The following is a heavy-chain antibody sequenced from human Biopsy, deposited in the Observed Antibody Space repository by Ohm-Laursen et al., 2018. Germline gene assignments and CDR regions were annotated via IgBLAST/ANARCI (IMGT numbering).Heavy chain of an antibody. CDR1: GFTFSNYE. CDR2: ISSSNTI. CDR3: ARWDY. Sequence: SLRLSCSASGFTFSNYEMNWVRQAPGKGLEWVSYISSSNTIYYADSAKGRFTISRNNAKNSLYLQMNSLRVEDTAVYYCARWDYWGQGTLVTVSS. V-gene: IGHV3-48*03. J-gene: IGHJ4*02.